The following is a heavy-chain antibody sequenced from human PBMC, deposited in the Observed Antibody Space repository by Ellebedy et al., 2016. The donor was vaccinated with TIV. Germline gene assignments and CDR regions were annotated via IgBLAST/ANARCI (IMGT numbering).Heavy chain of an antibody. CDR3: ARHVLRYFDWLYGMDV. J-gene: IGHJ6*02. CDR1: GGSISSYY. CDR2: IYYSGST. D-gene: IGHD3-9*01. Sequence: GSLRLXCTVSGGSISSYYWSWIRQPPGKGLEWIGYIYYSGSTNYNPSLKSRVTISVDTSKNQFSLKLSSVTAADTAVYYCARHVLRYFDWLYGMDVWGQGTTVTVSS. V-gene: IGHV4-59*01.